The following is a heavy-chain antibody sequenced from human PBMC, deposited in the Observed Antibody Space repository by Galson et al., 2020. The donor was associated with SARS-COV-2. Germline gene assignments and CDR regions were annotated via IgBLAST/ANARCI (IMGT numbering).Heavy chain of an antibody. Sequence: TGGSLRLSCAASGFTFSDYYMSWIRQAPGKGLEWVSYISSSGSTIYYADSVKGRFTISRDNAKNSLYLQMNSLRAEDTAVYYCARDPGSYYDSSGHQGGGDYWGQGTLVTVSS. CDR3: ARDPGSYYDSSGHQGGGDY. CDR1: GFTFSDYY. CDR2: ISSSGSTI. V-gene: IGHV3-11*01. D-gene: IGHD3-22*01. J-gene: IGHJ4*02.